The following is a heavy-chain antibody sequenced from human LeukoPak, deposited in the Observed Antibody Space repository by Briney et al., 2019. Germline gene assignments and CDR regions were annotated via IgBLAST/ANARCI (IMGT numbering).Heavy chain of an antibody. CDR2: IKQDGSEK. J-gene: IGHJ4*02. V-gene: IGHV3-7*01. Sequence: PGGSLRLSCAASGFTFSSYWMSWVRQAPGKGQEWVANIKQDGSEKYYVDSVRGRFTISRDNAKNSLYLQMNSLRAEDTAVYYCAATIVDIVATDNAWGQGTLVTVSS. CDR1: GFTFSSYW. CDR3: AATIVDIVATDNA. D-gene: IGHD5-12*01.